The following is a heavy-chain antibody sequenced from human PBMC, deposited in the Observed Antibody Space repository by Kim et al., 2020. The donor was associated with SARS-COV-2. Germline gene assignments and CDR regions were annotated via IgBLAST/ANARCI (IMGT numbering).Heavy chain of an antibody. V-gene: IGHV1-46*01. D-gene: IGHD2-15*01. J-gene: IGHJ5*02. CDR2: INPSGGST. Sequence: ASVKVSCKASGYTFTSYYMHWVRQAPGQGLEWMGIINPSGGSTSYAQKFQGRVTMTRDTSTSTVYMELSSLRSEDTAVYYCARVGCSVGHVPRYCSGGSCYCWFDPWGQGTLVTVSS. CDR3: ARVGCSVGHVPRYCSGGSCYCWFDP. CDR1: GYTFTSYY.